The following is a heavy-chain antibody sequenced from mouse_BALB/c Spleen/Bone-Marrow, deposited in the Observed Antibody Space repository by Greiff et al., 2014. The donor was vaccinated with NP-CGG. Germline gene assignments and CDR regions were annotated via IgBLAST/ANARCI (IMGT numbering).Heavy chain of an antibody. Sequence: EVQLQQSGGGLVQPGGSLKLSCAASGFDFSRYWMSWVRQAPGKGLEWIGEINPDSSTINYTPSLKDKFIISRDNAKNTLYLQMSKVRSEDTALYYCARLSYYGRFAYWGQGTLVTVSA. J-gene: IGHJ3*01. CDR1: GFDFSRYW. D-gene: IGHD1-1*01. V-gene: IGHV4-1*02. CDR3: ARLSYYGRFAY. CDR2: INPDSSTI.